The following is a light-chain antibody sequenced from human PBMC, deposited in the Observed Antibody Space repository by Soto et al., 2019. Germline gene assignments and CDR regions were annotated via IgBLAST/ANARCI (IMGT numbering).Light chain of an antibody. J-gene: IGKJ1*01. Sequence: VLRHPACTLSLHHGERATLSCRASQSVSSSYLAWYQQKPGQAPSLLIYGAFTRATGIPARFSGTGSGTEFTLTISSLQSEDFAIYYCQQYNDWPQTFGQGTKVDIK. CDR2: GAF. CDR3: QQYNDWPQT. V-gene: IGKV3-15*01. CDR1: QSVSSSY.